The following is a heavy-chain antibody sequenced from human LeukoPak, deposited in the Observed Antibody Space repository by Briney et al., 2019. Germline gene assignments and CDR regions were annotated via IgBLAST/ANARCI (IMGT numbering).Heavy chain of an antibody. CDR1: GFTFSSYW. CDR2: IKQDGSEK. V-gene: IGHV3-7*01. Sequence: GGSLRLSCAASGFTFSSYWMSWVRQAPGKGLEGVANIKQDGSEKYYVDSVKGRFTISRDNAKNSLYLQMNSLRAEDTAVYYCARGVDFWSGYFPHTAFDYWGQGTLVTVSS. J-gene: IGHJ4*02. D-gene: IGHD3-3*01. CDR3: ARGVDFWSGYFPHTAFDY.